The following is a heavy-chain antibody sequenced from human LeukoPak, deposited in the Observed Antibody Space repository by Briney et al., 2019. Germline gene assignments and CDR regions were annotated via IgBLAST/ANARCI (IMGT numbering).Heavy chain of an antibody. CDR3: VLAGSGSYYFDY. J-gene: IGHJ4*02. D-gene: IGHD3-10*01. CDR1: GYRFTNYW. CDR2: IYPGDSAT. Sequence: GESLKISCKGFGYRFTNYWIGWVRQMPGKGLEWMGIIYPGDSATRYSPSFQGQVTISADKSINTAYLQWSSLKASDTAMYYCVLAGSGSYYFDYWGQGILVTVSS. V-gene: IGHV5-51*01.